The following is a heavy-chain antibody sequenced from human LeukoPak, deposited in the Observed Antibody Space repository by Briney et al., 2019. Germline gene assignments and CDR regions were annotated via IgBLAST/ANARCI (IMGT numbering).Heavy chain of an antibody. CDR2: ISYDGSNK. CDR1: GFTFSSYA. J-gene: IGHJ4*02. D-gene: IGHD5-18*01. V-gene: IGHV3-30-3*01. Sequence: GGSLRLSCAASGFTFSSYAMHWVRQAPGKGLEWVAVISYDGSNKYYADSVKGRFTISRDNSKNTLYLQMNSLRAEDTAVYYCAREGRYSYGYFDYWGQGTLVTVSS. CDR3: AREGRYSYGYFDY.